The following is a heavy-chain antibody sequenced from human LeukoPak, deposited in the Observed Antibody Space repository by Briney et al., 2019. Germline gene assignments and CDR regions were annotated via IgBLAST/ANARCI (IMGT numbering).Heavy chain of an antibody. CDR2: IWYDGSNK. V-gene: IGHV3-33*01. CDR1: GFTFSSYG. J-gene: IGHJ4*02. CDR3: ARASYSSGWYYFDY. D-gene: IGHD6-19*01. Sequence: GRSLRLSCAASGFTFSSYGMHWVPQAPGKGLEWVAVIWYDGSNKYYADSVKGRFTISRDNSKNTLYLQMNSLRAEDTAVYYCARASYSSGWYYFDYWGQGTLVTVSS.